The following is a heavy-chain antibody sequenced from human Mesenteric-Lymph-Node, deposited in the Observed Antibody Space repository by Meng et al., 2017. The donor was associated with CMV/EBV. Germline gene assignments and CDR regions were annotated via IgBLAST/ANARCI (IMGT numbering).Heavy chain of an antibody. D-gene: IGHD6-6*01. Sequence: SETLSLTCAVYGGSFSGYYWSWIRQPPGKGLEWIGEINHSGSTNYNPSLKNRVTISVDTSKNQFSLKLSSVTAADTAVYYCARIRGSSVVDYWGQGTLVTVSS. J-gene: IGHJ4*02. V-gene: IGHV4-34*01. CDR2: INHSGST. CDR3: ARIRGSSVVDY. CDR1: GGSFSGYY.